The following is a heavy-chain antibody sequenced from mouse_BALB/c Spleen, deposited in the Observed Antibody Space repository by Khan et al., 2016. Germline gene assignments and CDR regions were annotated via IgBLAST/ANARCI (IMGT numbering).Heavy chain of an antibody. J-gene: IGHJ1*01. CDR3: TRDWYFDV. V-gene: IGHV6-6*02. CDR2: IRLKSNNYAT. CDR1: GFTFSNYW. Sequence: EVKLEESGGGLVQPGGSMKLSCVASGFTFSNYWMNWVRQSPEKGLEWVAEIRLKSNNYATHYAESVKGRFTISRDDYKSSVYLQMNNLRAEDTGIYYCTRDWYFDVWGAGTTVTVSS.